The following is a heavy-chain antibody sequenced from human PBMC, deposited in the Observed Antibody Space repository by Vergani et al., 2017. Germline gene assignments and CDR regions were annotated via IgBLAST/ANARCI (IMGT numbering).Heavy chain of an antibody. V-gene: IGHV1-46*01. J-gene: IGHJ4*02. CDR1: GYTFTSYY. CDR3: ARDRMGSYGDSDY. Sequence: QVQLVQSGAEVKKPGASVKVSCKASGYTFTSYYMHWVRQAPGQGLEWMGIINPSGGSTSYAQKFQGRVTMTRDTSTSTAYMELRSLRSDDTAVYYCARDRMGSYGDSDYWGQGTLVTVSS. D-gene: IGHD4-17*01. CDR2: INPSGGST.